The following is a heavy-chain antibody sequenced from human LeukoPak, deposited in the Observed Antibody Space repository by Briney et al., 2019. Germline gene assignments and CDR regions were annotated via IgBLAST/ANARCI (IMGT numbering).Heavy chain of an antibody. Sequence: KPGGSLRLSCAASGFTFSDYYMSWIRQAPGKGQEWVSYISSSGSTIYYADSVKGRFTISRDNAKNSLYLQMNSLRAEDTAVYYCAISVVQDAFDIWGQGTMVTVSS. J-gene: IGHJ3*02. V-gene: IGHV3-11*04. CDR1: GFTFSDYY. CDR2: ISSSGSTI. CDR3: AISVVQDAFDI. D-gene: IGHD1-1*01.